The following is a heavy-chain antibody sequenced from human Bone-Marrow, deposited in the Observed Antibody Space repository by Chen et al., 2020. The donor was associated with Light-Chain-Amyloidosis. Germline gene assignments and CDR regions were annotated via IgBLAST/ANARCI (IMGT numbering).Heavy chain of an antibody. CDR2: IYHSGST. V-gene: IGHV4-4*02. Sequence: QVQLQESGPGLVKPSGTLSLTCAVSGGSISSSNCWSWLRQPPGKGLEWIGEIYHSGSTNYNPSLKSRVTISVDKSKNQFSLKLSSVTAADTAVYYCARAVRIAARRAGGYYGMDVWGQGTTVTVSS. J-gene: IGHJ6*02. D-gene: IGHD6-6*01. CDR1: GGSISSSNC. CDR3: ARAVRIAARRAGGYYGMDV.